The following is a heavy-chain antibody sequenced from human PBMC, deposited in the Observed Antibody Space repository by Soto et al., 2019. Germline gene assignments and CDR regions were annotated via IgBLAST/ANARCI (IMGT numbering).Heavy chain of an antibody. CDR2: IYYSGST. D-gene: IGHD3-10*02. Sequence: SETLSLTCTVSGGSISSGGYYWSWIRQHPGKGLEWIGYIYYSGSTYYNPSLESRVTISVDTSKNQFSLKLSSVTAADTAVYYCARVAFMYYFDYWGQGTLVTVSS. CDR3: ARVAFMYYFDY. V-gene: IGHV4-31*03. J-gene: IGHJ4*02. CDR1: GGSISSGGYY.